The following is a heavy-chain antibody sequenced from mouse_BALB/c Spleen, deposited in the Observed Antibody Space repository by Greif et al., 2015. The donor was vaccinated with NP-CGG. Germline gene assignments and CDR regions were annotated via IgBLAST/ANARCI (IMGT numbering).Heavy chain of an antibody. V-gene: IGHV1-18*01. J-gene: IGHJ4*01. CDR2: INPNNGGT. CDR1: GYTFTDYN. Sequence: VQLQQSGPELVKPGASVKIPCKASGYTFTDYNMDWVKQSHGKSLEWIGDINPNNGGTIYNQKFKGKATLTVDKSSSAAYMELRSLTSEDTAVYYCARDYGTPYYAMDYWGQGTSVTVSS. D-gene: IGHD1-1*01. CDR3: ARDYGTPYYAMDY.